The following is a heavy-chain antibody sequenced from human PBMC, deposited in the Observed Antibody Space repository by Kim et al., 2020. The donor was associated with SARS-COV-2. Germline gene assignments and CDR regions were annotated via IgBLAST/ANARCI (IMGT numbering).Heavy chain of an antibody. V-gene: IGHV4-39*01. CDR3: ARHRESYYFDY. Sequence: SETLSLTCSVSGGSISTTSYYWGWIRQSPGKGLEWLGSSYDTGTTYYHPSLKRRVTVSVDTSTNQFSLKLSSLTAAATAVYCCARHRESYYFDYCGQGSPPTVSP. J-gene: IGHJ4*02. CDR2: SYDTGTT. CDR1: GGSISTTSYY.